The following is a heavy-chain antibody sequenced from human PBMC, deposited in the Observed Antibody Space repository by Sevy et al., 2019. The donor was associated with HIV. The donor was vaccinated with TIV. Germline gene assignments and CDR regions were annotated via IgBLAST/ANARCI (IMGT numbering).Heavy chain of an antibody. CDR2: ISYDGSNK. J-gene: IGHJ5*02. Sequence: GGCLRLSCAASGFTFSSYAMHWVRQAPGKGLEWVALISYDGSNKYYADSVKGRFTISRDNSKNTLYLQMNSLRAEDTAVDYCARDQDDYGGNLRTGWFDPWGQGTLVTVSS. CDR3: ARDQDDYGGNLRTGWFDP. V-gene: IGHV3-30-3*01. D-gene: IGHD4-17*01. CDR1: GFTFSSYA.